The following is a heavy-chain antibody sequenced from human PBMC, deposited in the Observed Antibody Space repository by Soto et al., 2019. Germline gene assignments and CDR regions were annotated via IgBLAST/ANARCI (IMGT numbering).Heavy chain of an antibody. V-gene: IGHV1-24*01. J-gene: IGHJ4*02. CDR2: LDPEGGDA. CDR1: GHTLSIYV. CDR3: ATPTPHRKAMFTNVNCDR. Sequence: GASVKVASKSSGHTLSIYVIAWVRKATGKGLEWMGGLDPEGGDASYAQKCHGRVTVTENTATDTAYMELSGLKSDDTALYYCATPTPHRKAMFTNVNCDRWGQGTPVTVSS. D-gene: IGHD3-10*02.